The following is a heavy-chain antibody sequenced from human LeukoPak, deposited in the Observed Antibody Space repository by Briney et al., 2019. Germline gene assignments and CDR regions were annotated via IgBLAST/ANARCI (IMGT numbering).Heavy chain of an antibody. Sequence: QAGGSLRLSCAASGFTFSDYVMHWVRQTPGKGLEWVSLISGDGGSTYFADPVKGRFTVSRDNSKNSLYLQMNSLRPEDTALYYCAKVPSSASGWYRFDYWGQGTLVTVSS. V-gene: IGHV3-43*02. CDR2: ISGDGGST. D-gene: IGHD6-19*01. J-gene: IGHJ4*02. CDR3: AKVPSSASGWYRFDY. CDR1: GFTFSDYV.